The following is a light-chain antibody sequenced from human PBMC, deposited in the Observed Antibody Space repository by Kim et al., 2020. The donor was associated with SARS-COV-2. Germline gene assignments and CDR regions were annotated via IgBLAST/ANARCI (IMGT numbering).Light chain of an antibody. Sequence: FMLTQPHSVSESPGKTVTISCTRSSGSIASNYVQWYQQRPGSAPTTVIYEDNQRPSGVPDRFSGSIDSSSNSASLTISGLKTEDEADYYCQSYDSSNHVVFGGGTQLTVI. J-gene: IGLJ2*01. CDR1: SGSIASNY. V-gene: IGLV6-57*04. CDR2: EDN. CDR3: QSYDSSNHVV.